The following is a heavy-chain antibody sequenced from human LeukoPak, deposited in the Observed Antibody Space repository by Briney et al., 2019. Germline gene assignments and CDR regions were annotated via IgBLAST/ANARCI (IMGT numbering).Heavy chain of an antibody. CDR1: GGSISSSSYY. CDR2: IYYSGST. V-gene: IGHV4-39*01. Sequence: SETLSLTCTVSGGSISSSSYYWGWIRQPPGKGLEWIGSIYYSGSTYYNPSLKSRVTISVDTSKNQFSLKLSSVTAADTAVYYCARHLPSGSYPAFDIWGQGTMVTVSS. CDR3: ARHLPSGSYPAFDI. D-gene: IGHD1-26*01. J-gene: IGHJ3*02.